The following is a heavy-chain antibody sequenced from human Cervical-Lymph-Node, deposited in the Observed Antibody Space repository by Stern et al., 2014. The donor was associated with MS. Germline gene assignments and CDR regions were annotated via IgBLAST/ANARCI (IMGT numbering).Heavy chain of an antibody. J-gene: IGHJ5*02. CDR1: GFTFSDYY. CDR3: ARESYYDFWSGYYAYNWFDP. V-gene: IGHV3-11*01. D-gene: IGHD3-3*01. CDR2: ISSSGSTI. Sequence: DQLVESGGGLVKPGGSLRLSCAASGFTFSDYYMSWIRQAPGKGLEWVSYISSSGSTIYYADSVKGRFTISRDNAKNSLYLQMNSLRAEDTAVYYCARESYYDFWSGYYAYNWFDPWGQGTLVTVSS.